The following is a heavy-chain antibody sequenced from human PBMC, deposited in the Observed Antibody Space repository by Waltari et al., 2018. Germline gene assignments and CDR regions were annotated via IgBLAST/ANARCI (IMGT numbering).Heavy chain of an antibody. J-gene: IGHJ4*02. CDR1: GGSISSSSYY. V-gene: IGHV4-39*01. CDR3: ARLYCSSTSCYRAFDY. CDR2: IYYSGST. D-gene: IGHD2-2*01. Sequence: QLQLQESGPGLVKPSETLSLTCTVSGGSISSSSYYWGWIRQPPGKGLEWIGSIYYSGSTYYNPSLKSRVTISVDTSKNQFSLKLSSVTAADTAVYYCARLYCSSTSCYRAFDYWGQGTLVTVSS.